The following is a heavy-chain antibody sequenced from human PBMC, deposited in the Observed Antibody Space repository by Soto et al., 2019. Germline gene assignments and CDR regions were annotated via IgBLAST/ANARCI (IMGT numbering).Heavy chain of an antibody. CDR3: AKDTMTYYDILTGFLDYYGMDV. J-gene: IGHJ6*02. CDR1: GFTFSSYA. Sequence: EVQLLESGGGLVQPGGSLRLSCAASGFTFSSYAMSWVRQAPGKGLEWVSAISGSGGSTYYADSVKGRFTISRDNSKNTLYLQMNSLRAEDTAVYYCAKDTMTYYDILTGFLDYYGMDVWGQGTTVTVSS. D-gene: IGHD3-9*01. CDR2: ISGSGGST. V-gene: IGHV3-23*01.